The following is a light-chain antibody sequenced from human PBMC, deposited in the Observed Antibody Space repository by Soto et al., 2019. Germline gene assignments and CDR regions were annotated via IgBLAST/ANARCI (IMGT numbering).Light chain of an antibody. J-gene: IGKJ5*01. Sequence: DIQLTQSPSFLSASVGDRVTITCRASQGISSYLAWYQQKPGQAPKLLIYVASTLQSGVPPRFSGRGSGTEFTLTISSRQPDDFATYYCQQLNSYPITFGQGTRLEIK. CDR1: QGISSY. CDR2: VAS. V-gene: IGKV1-9*01. CDR3: QQLNSYPIT.